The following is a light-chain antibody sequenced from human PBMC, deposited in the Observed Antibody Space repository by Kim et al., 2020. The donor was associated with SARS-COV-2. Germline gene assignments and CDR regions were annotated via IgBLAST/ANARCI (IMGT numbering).Light chain of an antibody. J-gene: IGLJ3*02. CDR2: GKN. CDR1: RLRSYY. CDR3: NSRDSSGNHWV. Sequence: SSELTQDPAVSVALGQTVRITCQGDRLRSYYASWYQQKPGQAPVLVIYGKNNRPAGIPDRFSGSRSGNTASLTLTGAQAEDEADYYCNSRDSSGNHWVFGGGTQMTVL. V-gene: IGLV3-19*01.